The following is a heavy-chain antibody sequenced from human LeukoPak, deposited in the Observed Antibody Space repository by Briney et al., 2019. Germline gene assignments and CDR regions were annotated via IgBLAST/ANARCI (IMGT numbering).Heavy chain of an antibody. J-gene: IGHJ3*02. D-gene: IGHD3-3*01. Sequence: ASAKVSCKASGYTFTGYYMHWVRQAPGQGLEWMGWINPNSGGTNYAQKFQGRVTMTRDTSISTAYMELSRLRSDDTAVYYCAILGGVVINDAFDIWGQGTMVTVSS. CDR3: AILGGVVINDAFDI. CDR2: INPNSGGT. V-gene: IGHV1-2*02. CDR1: GYTFTGYY.